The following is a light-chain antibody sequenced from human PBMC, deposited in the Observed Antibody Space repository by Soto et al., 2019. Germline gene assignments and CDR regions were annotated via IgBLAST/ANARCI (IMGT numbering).Light chain of an antibody. CDR1: QSISYW. J-gene: IGKJ1*01. V-gene: IGKV1-5*03. CDR3: QQYNNYWT. Sequence: DIQMTQSPSTLSASVGDRVTITCRASQSISYWLAGHQQKPGKAPNLLIYKASSLESGVPSRFSGSGSGTEFTLTISSLQPDDFATYYCQQYNNYWTFGQGTKVEIK. CDR2: KAS.